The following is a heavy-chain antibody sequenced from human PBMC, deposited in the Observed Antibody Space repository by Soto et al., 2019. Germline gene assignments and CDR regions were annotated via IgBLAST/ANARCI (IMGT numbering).Heavy chain of an antibody. CDR1: GFTFSSYG. Sequence: GGSLRLSCAASGFTFSSYGMHWVRQAPGKGLEWVAVISYDGSNKYYADPVKGRFTISRDNSKNTLYLQMNSLRAEDTAVYYCAKDLELIAVAGTPDYWGQGTLVTISS. CDR3: AKDLELIAVAGTPDY. J-gene: IGHJ4*02. CDR2: ISYDGSNK. D-gene: IGHD6-19*01. V-gene: IGHV3-30*18.